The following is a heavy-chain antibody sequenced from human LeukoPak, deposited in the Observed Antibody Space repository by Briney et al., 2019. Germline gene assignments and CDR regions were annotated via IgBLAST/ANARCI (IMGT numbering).Heavy chain of an antibody. V-gene: IGHV1-46*01. CDR3: TRTWWTEACSSSSCFTPDFDH. CDR2: INPSGGST. J-gene: IGHJ4*02. Sequence: ASVKVSCKASGYTFTSYYMHWVRQAPGQGLEWMGIINPSGGSTSYAQKFQGRVTMTRDTSTSTVYMELSSLEFDDTAVYYCTRTWWTEACSSSSCFTPDFDHWGQGTPVTVSS. D-gene: IGHD2-2*02. CDR1: GYTFTSYY.